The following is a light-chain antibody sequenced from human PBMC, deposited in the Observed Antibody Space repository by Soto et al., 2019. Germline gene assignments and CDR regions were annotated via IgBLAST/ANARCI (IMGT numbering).Light chain of an antibody. Sequence: SCELTQPPSVSVSPGQTARITCSGDALSKQYAYWYQQKPGQAPVLVIYKDTERPSGIPERFSGSSSGTTVTLTISGVQAEDEADYYCQSADSTDTYYVFGTGTKVTAL. CDR1: ALSKQY. CDR3: QSADSTDTYYV. J-gene: IGLJ1*01. CDR2: KDT. V-gene: IGLV3-25*03.